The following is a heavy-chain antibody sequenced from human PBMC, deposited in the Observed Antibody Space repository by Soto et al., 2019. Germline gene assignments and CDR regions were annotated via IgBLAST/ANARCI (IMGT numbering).Heavy chain of an antibody. CDR1: GGSISSGDYY. CDR2: IYYSGST. J-gene: IGHJ4*02. V-gene: IGHV4-30-4*01. D-gene: IGHD3-22*01. CDR3: ARRPEYYDSSGYPTYFDY. Sequence: QVQLQESGPGLVKPSQTLSLTCTVSGGSISSGDYYWSWIRQPPGKGLEWIGYIYYSGSTYYNPSLKSRVTISVDTSKNQFSLKLSSVTAADTAVYYCARRPEYYDSSGYPTYFDYWGQGTLVTVSS.